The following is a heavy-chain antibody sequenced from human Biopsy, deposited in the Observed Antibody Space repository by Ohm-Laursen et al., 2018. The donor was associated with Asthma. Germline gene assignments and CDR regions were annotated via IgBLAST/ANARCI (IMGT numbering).Heavy chain of an antibody. J-gene: IGHJ6*02. CDR2: INPNSGVT. CDR3: ARVDAIMISGDFYFYSGFDL. Sequence: ASVKVSCKASGYTFINYAIHWVRQAPGQRLEWMGWINPNSGVTKYAHNFQGWVTMTRDTSISAAYMELSSLTSGDTAVYYCARVDAIMISGDFYFYSGFDLWGQGTTVRVSS. CDR1: GYTFINYA. D-gene: IGHD3-16*01. V-gene: IGHV1-2*04.